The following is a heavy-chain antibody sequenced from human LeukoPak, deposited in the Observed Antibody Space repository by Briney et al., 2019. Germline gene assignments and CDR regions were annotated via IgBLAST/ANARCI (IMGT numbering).Heavy chain of an antibody. CDR3: ASGRGWAGPQGEGFDY. V-gene: IGHV5-51*01. Sequence: GESLKISCKGSGYSFTSYWIGWVRQMPGKGLEWMGIIYPGDSDTRYSPSFQGQVTISADKSISTAYLQWSSLKASDTAIYYCASGRGWAGPQGEGFDYWGQGTLVTVSS. CDR1: GYSFTSYW. D-gene: IGHD3-16*01. J-gene: IGHJ4*02. CDR2: IYPGDSDT.